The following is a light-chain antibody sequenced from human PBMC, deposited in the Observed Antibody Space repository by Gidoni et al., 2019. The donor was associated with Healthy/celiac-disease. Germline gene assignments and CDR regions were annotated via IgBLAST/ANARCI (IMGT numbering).Light chain of an antibody. V-gene: IGKV1-5*01. Sequence: SENTQSPSTLSASVGDSVTITCRASQSISSWLAWYQQKPGKAPKLLIYDASSLESGVPSRFSGSGSGTEFTLTISSLQPDDLATYYCQQYNSYSGTFGQGTKVEIK. CDR3: QQYNSYSGT. CDR1: QSISSW. J-gene: IGKJ1*01. CDR2: DAS.